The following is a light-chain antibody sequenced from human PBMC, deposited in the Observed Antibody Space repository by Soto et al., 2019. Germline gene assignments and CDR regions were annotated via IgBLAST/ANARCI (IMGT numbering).Light chain of an antibody. CDR2: DAS. V-gene: IGKV3-11*01. CDR3: QQRSNWPTWT. J-gene: IGKJ1*01. CDR1: QSVSSY. Sequence: EIVMTQSPATLSVSPGERATLSCRASQSVSSYLAWYQQKPGQAPRLLIYDASNRATGIPARFSGSGSGTDFTLTISSLDPEDFAVYYCQQRSNWPTWTFGQGTKVDIK.